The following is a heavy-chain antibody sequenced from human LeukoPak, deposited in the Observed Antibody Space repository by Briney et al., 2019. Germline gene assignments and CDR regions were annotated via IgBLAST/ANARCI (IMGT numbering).Heavy chain of an antibody. Sequence: ASVKVSCKASGYTFTSYAMHWVRQAPGQSLEWMGWINAGNGNTKYSQKFQGRVTITRDTSASTAYMELSSLRSEDTAVYYCARGVRFLEWFDYWGQGTLVTVSS. CDR2: INAGNGNT. V-gene: IGHV1-3*01. CDR3: ARGVRFLEWFDY. D-gene: IGHD3-3*01. CDR1: GYTFTSYA. J-gene: IGHJ4*02.